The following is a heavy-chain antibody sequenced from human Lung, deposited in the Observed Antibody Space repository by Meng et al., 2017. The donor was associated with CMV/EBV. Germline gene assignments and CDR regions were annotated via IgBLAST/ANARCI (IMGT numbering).Heavy chain of an antibody. J-gene: IGHJ4*02. D-gene: IGHD6-19*01. Sequence: SLKISXVASGFTFDNYAMHWVRQAPGKGLEWVSGISWSSDTIDYAASVRGRFTVSRDNAKHSLYLQVNSLRIEDTALYYCAKDSSAWYGGIDFDYWGQGALVTVSS. CDR1: GFTFDNYA. CDR3: AKDSSAWYGGIDFDY. CDR2: ISWSSDTI. V-gene: IGHV3-9*01.